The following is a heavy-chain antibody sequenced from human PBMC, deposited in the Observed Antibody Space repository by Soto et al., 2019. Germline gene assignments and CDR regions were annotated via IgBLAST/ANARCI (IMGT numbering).Heavy chain of an antibody. Sequence: ASVKVSCKASGFPFTTYAIHWVRQAPGQRLEWMGWINAYNGNTNYAQKLQGRVTMTTDTSTSTAYMELRSLRSDDTAVYYCARDVGYGLIDYWGQGTLVTVSS. J-gene: IGHJ4*02. CDR2: INAYNGNT. CDR3: ARDVGYGLIDY. V-gene: IGHV1-18*01. CDR1: GFPFTTYA. D-gene: IGHD5-18*01.